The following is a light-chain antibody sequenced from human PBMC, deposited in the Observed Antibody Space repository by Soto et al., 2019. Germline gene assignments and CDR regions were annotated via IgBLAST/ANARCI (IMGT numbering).Light chain of an antibody. J-gene: IGKJ5*01. CDR2: AAS. CDR3: QQSYSTPIT. CDR1: QSISSS. Sequence: DVQMTQSPSSLSASVGDRGTITCRASQSISSSLNWFQQKPGKAPNLLIYAASTLQSGVPSKFSGSGSGTDFTLTISSLQPEDFAAYYCQQSYSTPITFGQGTRLEIK. V-gene: IGKV1-39*01.